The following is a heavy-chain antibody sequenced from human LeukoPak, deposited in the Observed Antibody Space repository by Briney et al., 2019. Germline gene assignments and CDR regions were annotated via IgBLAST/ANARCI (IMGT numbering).Heavy chain of an antibody. D-gene: IGHD5-18*01. V-gene: IGHV4-4*07. CDR3: ARDRLDTAMVTPFDY. J-gene: IGHJ4*02. CDR1: GGSISSYY. CDR2: IYTSGST. Sequence: SETLSFTCTVSGGSISSYYWSWIRQPAGKGLEWIGRIYTSGSTNYNPSLKSRVTMSVDTSKNQFSLKLSSVTAADTAVYYCARDRLDTAMVTPFDYWGQGTLVTVSS.